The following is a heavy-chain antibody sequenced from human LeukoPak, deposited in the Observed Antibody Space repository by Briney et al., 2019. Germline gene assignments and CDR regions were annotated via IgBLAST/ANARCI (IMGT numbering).Heavy chain of an antibody. CDR3: AKGRGGYYDSSGYLDY. J-gene: IGHJ4*02. CDR2: ISGSGGST. CDR1: GFTFSSYA. D-gene: IGHD3-22*01. V-gene: IGHV3-23*01. Sequence: GGSLRLSCAASGFTFSSYAMSWVRQAPGKGLEWVSAISGSGGSTYYADSVKGRFTISRDNSKNTLYLQMNSLRAEDTAVYYCAKGRGGYYDSSGYLDYWGQGTLVTVSS.